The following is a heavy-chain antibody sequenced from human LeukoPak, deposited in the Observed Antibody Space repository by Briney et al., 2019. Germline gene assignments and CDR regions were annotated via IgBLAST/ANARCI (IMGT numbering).Heavy chain of an antibody. J-gene: IGHJ4*02. D-gene: IGHD2-2*01. CDR1: GHSISSGYY. Sequence: SETLSLTCAVSGHSISSGYYWGWIRQPPGKGLEWIGSIYYSGSTYYNPSLKSRVTISLDTSKNQFSLKPRSVTAADTAMYYCASRYCDSTSCLFDYWGQGTLVTVSS. V-gene: IGHV4-38-2*01. CDR2: IYYSGST. CDR3: ASRYCDSTSCLFDY.